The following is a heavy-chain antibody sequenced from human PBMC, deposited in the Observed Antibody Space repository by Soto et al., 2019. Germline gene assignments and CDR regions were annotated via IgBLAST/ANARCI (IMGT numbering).Heavy chain of an antibody. CDR1: GGTFSSYT. D-gene: IGHD2-15*01. J-gene: IGHJ5*02. CDR2: IIPILGIA. Sequence: GASVKVSCKASGGTFSSYTISWVRQAPGQGLEWMGRIIPILGIANYAQKFQGRVTITADKSTSTAYMELSSLRSEDTAVYYCARVDCSGGSCYPPHYGDYVHNWFDPWGQGTLVTVSS. V-gene: IGHV1-69*02. CDR3: ARVDCSGGSCYPPHYGDYVHNWFDP.